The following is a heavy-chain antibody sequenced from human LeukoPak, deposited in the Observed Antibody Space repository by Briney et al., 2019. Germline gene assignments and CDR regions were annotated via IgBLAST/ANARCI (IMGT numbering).Heavy chain of an antibody. D-gene: IGHD2-15*01. J-gene: IGHJ4*02. CDR1: GFSFSVYY. Sequence: GGSLRLSCAASGFSFSVYYMAWVRQAPGKGLEWVGLSRNKENRYSTEYGASVKGRVTISRDDSKNLMYLEMKSLKSEDTAVYYCVREYFGGYDYWGQGTLVTVSS. CDR3: VREYFGGYDY. CDR2: SRNKENRYST. V-gene: IGHV3-72*01.